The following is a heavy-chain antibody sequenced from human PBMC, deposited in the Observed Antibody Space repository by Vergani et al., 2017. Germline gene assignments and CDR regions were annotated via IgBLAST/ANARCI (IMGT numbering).Heavy chain of an antibody. Sequence: QVQLVQSGAEVKKPGSSVKVSCKASVGTFSSYTISWVRQAPGQGLEWMGRIIPILGIANYAQKFQGRVTITADKSTSTAYMELSSLRSEDTAVYYCARMYSSGWTPFDYWGQGTLVTVSS. J-gene: IGHJ4*02. CDR1: VGTFSSYT. V-gene: IGHV1-69*02. CDR3: ARMYSSGWTPFDY. CDR2: IIPILGIA. D-gene: IGHD6-19*01.